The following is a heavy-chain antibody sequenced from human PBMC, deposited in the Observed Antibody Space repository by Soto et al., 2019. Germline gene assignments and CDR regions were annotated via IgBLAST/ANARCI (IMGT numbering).Heavy chain of an antibody. D-gene: IGHD1-1*01. V-gene: IGHV4-59*08. Sequence: QVQLQESGPGLVKPSETLSLTCTVSGGSISSYYWSWIRQPPGKGLEWIGYIYYSGSTNYNPPLKSRVTISVDTSQNQFSLKLSSVTAADTAVYYCARRYGYSFDYWGQGTLVTVSS. CDR1: GGSISSYY. CDR2: IYYSGST. CDR3: ARRYGYSFDY. J-gene: IGHJ4*02.